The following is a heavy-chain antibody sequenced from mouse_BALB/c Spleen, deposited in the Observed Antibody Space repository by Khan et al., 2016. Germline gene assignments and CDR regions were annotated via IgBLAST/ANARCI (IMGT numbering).Heavy chain of an antibody. CDR3: ARRGNYFDY. CDR2: ISYSGST. V-gene: IGHV3-2*02. J-gene: IGHJ2*01. CDR1: GYSITSDYA. Sequence: EVQLQESGPGLVKPSQSLSLTCTVTGYSITSDYAWNWIRQFPGNKLEWMGYISYSGSTSYNPSLKSRISITRDTSKNQFFLQLNSVTTEDIARYYCARRGNYFDYWGQGTTLTVSS.